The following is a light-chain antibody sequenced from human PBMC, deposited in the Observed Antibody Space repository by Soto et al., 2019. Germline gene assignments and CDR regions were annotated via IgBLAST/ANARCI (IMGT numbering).Light chain of an antibody. CDR3: KQRNDWPRT. V-gene: IGKV3-11*01. CDR2: DAY. J-gene: IGKJ2*01. CDR1: QTVSTS. Sequence: EIVLTQSPATLSFSPGERATLSCRASQTVSTSLAWYQQKPGQAPRLLIYDAYNRATGIQARFSGSGSGTDFTLTISSLEPEEFAVYYCKQRNDWPRTVGPGTKVDIK.